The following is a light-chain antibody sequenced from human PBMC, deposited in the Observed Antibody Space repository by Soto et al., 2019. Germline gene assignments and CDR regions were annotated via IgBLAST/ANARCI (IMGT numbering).Light chain of an antibody. CDR1: QSVSNN. CDR3: QQYVTSSPRT. CDR2: GAS. J-gene: IGKJ1*01. V-gene: IGKV3-15*01. Sequence: EIVMTQSPATLSVSPGERATLSCRASQSVSNNLAWYQQKPGQAPRLLISGASTRATGIPARFSGSGSGTEFTLTISSLQSEDFAVYYCQQYVTSSPRTFGQGTKVDI.